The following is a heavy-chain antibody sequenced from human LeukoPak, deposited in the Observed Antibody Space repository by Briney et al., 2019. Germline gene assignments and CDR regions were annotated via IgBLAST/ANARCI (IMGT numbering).Heavy chain of an antibody. J-gene: IGHJ6*02. CDR3: AKDQRTVAIYYYGMDV. CDR2: ISYDGSNK. V-gene: IGHV3-30*04. Sequence: GRSLRLSCAASGFTFSSYAMHWVRQAPGKGLEWVAVISYDGSNKYYADSVKGRFTISRDNSKNTLYLQMNSLRAEDTAVYYCAKDQRTVAIYYYGMDVWGQGTTVTVSS. D-gene: IGHD6-25*01. CDR1: GFTFSSYA.